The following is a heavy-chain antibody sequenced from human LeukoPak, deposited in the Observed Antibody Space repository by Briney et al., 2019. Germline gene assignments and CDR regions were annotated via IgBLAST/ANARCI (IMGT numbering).Heavy chain of an antibody. CDR1: RFTISSYT. CDR3: ARFKVTVTSIP. V-gene: IGHV3-74*01. Sequence: HAGVSLRLSCAASRFTISSYTMNWVRQAPGKGLVWVSRINPDGSSASYADSVKGRFTISRDNAKNTLYLQMNSLRAEDTAVYYCARFKVTVTSIPWGQGTLVTVSS. D-gene: IGHD4-11*01. CDR2: INPDGSSA. J-gene: IGHJ5*02.